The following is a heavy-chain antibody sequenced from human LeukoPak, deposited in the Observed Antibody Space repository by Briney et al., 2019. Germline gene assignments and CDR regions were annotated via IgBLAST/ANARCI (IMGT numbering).Heavy chain of an antibody. CDR2: ISSSGSTI. CDR1: GFIFRSYE. J-gene: IGHJ4*02. D-gene: IGHD1-26*01. Sequence: GGSLRLSCAASGFIFRSYEMNWVRQAPGKGLEWVSYISSSGSTIYYADSVKGRFTLSRDNAKNSLYLQMNSLRAEDTAVYYCARTGGSYPYYFEYWGQGTLVTVSS. CDR3: ARTGGSYPYYFEY. V-gene: IGHV3-48*03.